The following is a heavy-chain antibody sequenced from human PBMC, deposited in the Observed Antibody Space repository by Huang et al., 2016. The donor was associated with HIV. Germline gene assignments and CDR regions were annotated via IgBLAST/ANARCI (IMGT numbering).Heavy chain of an antibody. CDR3: ARDIGTLTTFDY. Sequence: QVQLVQSGAGVKKPGASVKVSCKASGYTFADNYMHWLRQAPGQGLEWMGRINPKGGGTKYAQKCQGRVTMTGDMSISTAYMELSSLRSDDTAVYFCARDIGTLTTFDYWGQGTLVTVSS. CDR1: GYTFADNY. V-gene: IGHV1-2*06. D-gene: IGHD4-4*01. CDR2: INPKGGGT. J-gene: IGHJ4*02.